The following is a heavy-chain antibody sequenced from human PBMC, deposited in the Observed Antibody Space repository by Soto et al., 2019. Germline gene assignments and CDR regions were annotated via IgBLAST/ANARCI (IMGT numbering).Heavy chain of an antibody. J-gene: IGHJ5*02. CDR2: IYYSGST. CDR1: GGSIGSGGYY. V-gene: IGHV4-31*03. D-gene: IGHD4-4*01. CDR3: ARFIRLTTHFHWFDP. Sequence: SETLSLTCTVSGGSIGSGGYYWSWIRQHPGKGLEWIGYIYYSGSTYYNPSLKSRVTISVDTSKNQFSLKLSSVTAADTAVYYCARFIRLTTHFHWFDPWGQGTLVTVPS.